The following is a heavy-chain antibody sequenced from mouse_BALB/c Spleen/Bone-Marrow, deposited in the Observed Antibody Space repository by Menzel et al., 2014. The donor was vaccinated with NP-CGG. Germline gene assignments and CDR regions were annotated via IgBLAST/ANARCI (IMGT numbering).Heavy chain of an antibody. J-gene: IGHJ2*01. Sequence: EVQLVESGPGLVKPSQSLSLTCSVTGYSITSRYYWNWIRQFPGNKLQWMGYINYAGSDNYNPSLKNRISITRDTSKNQFFLKLNSATTEDTATYYCARGRDFYGNYFDYWGQGTTLTVSS. CDR1: GYSITSRYY. V-gene: IGHV3-6*02. CDR2: INYAGSD. CDR3: ARGRDFYGNYFDY. D-gene: IGHD1-1*01.